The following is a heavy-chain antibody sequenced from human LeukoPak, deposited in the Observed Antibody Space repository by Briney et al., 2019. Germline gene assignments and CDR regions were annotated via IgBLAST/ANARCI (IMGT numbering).Heavy chain of an antibody. Sequence: ASVKVSRKASGYTFSSYGISWVRQAPGQGLEWMGWINTYNDNTNYAQKLQGRVTMTTDTSTTTAYMELRSLRSDDTAVYYCARDRNIHCSSSTCYPVWDYWGQGTLVTVSS. V-gene: IGHV1-18*01. CDR1: GYTFSSYG. D-gene: IGHD2-2*01. J-gene: IGHJ4*02. CDR2: INTYNDNT. CDR3: ARDRNIHCSSSTCYPVWDY.